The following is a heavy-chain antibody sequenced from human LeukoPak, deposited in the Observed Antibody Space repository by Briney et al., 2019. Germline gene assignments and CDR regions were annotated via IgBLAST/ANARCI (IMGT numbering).Heavy chain of an antibody. CDR3: AKEPEPFLEWHFDN. V-gene: IGHV3-23*01. CDR1: RFPPRKYA. CDR2: ISGRGGSK. J-gene: IGHJ4*02. D-gene: IGHD3-3*02. Sequence: GGSLRLSCVGSRFPPRKYAMSWVRRAPGKGLEWVSGISGRGGSKYYADSVRGRFTISRDNSKDTLFLQMSSLRADDTAKYYCAKEPEPFLEWHFDNWGQGTLVIVSS.